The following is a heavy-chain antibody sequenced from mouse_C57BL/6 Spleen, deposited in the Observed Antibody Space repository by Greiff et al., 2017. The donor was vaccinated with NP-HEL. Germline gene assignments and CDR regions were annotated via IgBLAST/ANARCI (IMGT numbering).Heavy chain of an antibody. CDR2: IWSGGST. J-gene: IGHJ3*01. Sequence: QVQLQQSGPGLVQPSQSLSITCTVSGFSLTSYGVHWVRQSPGKGLEWLGVIWSGGSTDYNAAFISRLSISKDNSKSQVFFKMNSLQADDTAIYYCARSQNWDGVFAYWGQGTLVTVSA. CDR1: GFSLTSYG. D-gene: IGHD4-1*01. CDR3: ARSQNWDGVFAY. V-gene: IGHV2-2*01.